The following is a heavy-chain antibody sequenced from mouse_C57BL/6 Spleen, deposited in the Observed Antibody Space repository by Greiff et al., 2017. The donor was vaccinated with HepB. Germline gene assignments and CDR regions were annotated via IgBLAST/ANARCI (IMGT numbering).Heavy chain of an antibody. D-gene: IGHD1-1*01. CDR1: GYTFTSYW. CDR2: IDPSDSYT. J-gene: IGHJ4*01. CDR3: AREGVYYYGSSGNYAMDY. Sequence: QVQLQQPGAELVRPGTSVKLSCKASGYTFTSYWMHWVKQRPGQGLEWIGVIDPSDSYTNYNQKFKGKATLTVDTSSSTAYMQLSSLTSEDSAVYYCAREGVYYYGSSGNYAMDYWGQGTSVTVSS. V-gene: IGHV1-59*01.